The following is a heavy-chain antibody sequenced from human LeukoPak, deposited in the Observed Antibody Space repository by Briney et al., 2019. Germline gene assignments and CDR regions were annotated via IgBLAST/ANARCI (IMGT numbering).Heavy chain of an antibody. CDR3: ARDLIAAIRNYYYYYGMDV. CDR1: GGSFSGYY. Sequence: KPSETLSLTCAVYGGSFSGYYWSWIRQPPGKGLEWIGEINHSGSTNYNPSLKSRVTISVDTSKNQFSLKLSSVTAADTAVYYCARDLIAAIRNYYYYYGMDVWGQGTTVTVSS. J-gene: IGHJ6*02. V-gene: IGHV4-34*01. CDR2: INHSGST. D-gene: IGHD6-25*01.